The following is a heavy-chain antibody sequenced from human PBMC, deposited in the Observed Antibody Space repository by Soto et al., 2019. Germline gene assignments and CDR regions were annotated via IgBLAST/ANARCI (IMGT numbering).Heavy chain of an antibody. V-gene: IGHV4-39*01. CDR3: ASQPNYYDSSGYYLYYFDY. CDR1: GGSISSSSYY. J-gene: IGHJ4*02. Sequence: LSLTCTVSGGSISSSSYYWGWIRQPPGKGLEWIGSIYYSGSTYYNPSLKSRVTISVDTSKNQFSLKLSSVTAADTAVYYCASQPNYYDSSGYYLYYFDYWGQGTLVTVSS. D-gene: IGHD3-22*01. CDR2: IYYSGST.